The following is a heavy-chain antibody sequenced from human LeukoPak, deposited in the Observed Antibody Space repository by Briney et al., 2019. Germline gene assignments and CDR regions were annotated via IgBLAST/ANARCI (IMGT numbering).Heavy chain of an antibody. CDR3: AKDLGDNNYYDSSGYLAFDI. D-gene: IGHD3-22*01. CDR2: ISGSGGST. Sequence: GGSLRLSCAASGFTFSSYAMSWVRQAPGKGLEWVSAISGSGGSTYYADSVKGRFTISRDNSKSTLYLQMNSLRAEDTAVYYSAKDLGDNNYYDSSGYLAFDIWGQGTMVTVSS. CDR1: GFTFSSYA. J-gene: IGHJ3*02. V-gene: IGHV3-23*01.